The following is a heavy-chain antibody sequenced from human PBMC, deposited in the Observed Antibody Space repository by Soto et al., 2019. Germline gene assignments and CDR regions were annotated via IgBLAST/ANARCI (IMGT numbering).Heavy chain of an antibody. CDR3: VKDRYVDY. Sequence: PGGSLRLSCSASGFSFSAYAMHWVRQAPGKGLEYASSISNNGGSTYYADSVKGRFTISRDNSKNTLYLHMTSLRAEDTAVYYCVKDRYVDYWGQGTLVTVSS. CDR2: ISNNGGST. V-gene: IGHV3-64D*06. J-gene: IGHJ4*02. CDR1: GFSFSAYA.